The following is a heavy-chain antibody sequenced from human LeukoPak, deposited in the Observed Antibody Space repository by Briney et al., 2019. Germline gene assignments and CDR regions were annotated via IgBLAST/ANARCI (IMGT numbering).Heavy chain of an antibody. CDR2: IFHSGST. Sequence: TSGTLSLTCAVSGAFIDSNNWWSWVRQTPGKGLEWIAEIFHSGSTNYNPSLKSRVTISLDESKNQFYLKLNSVTAADTAVYYCARAPKYYFDSSASWYFDIWGLGTLVAVSS. CDR1: GAFIDSNNW. D-gene: IGHD3-22*01. CDR3: ARAPKYYFDSSASWYFDI. J-gene: IGHJ2*01. V-gene: IGHV4-4*02.